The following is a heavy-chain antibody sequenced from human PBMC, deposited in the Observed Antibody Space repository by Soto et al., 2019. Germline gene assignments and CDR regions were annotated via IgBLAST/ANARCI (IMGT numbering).Heavy chain of an antibody. V-gene: IGHV1-18*01. CDR1: GYTFTSYG. CDR2: ISAYNGNT. D-gene: IGHD4-17*01. CDR3: ARDGQSDYGGNWGSYGMDV. Sequence: ASVKVSCKASGYTFTSYGISWVRQAPGQGLEWMGWISAYNGNTNYAQKLQGRVTMTRDTSTSTVYMELSSLRSEDTAVYYCARDGQSDYGGNWGSYGMDVWGQGTTVTVSS. J-gene: IGHJ6*02.